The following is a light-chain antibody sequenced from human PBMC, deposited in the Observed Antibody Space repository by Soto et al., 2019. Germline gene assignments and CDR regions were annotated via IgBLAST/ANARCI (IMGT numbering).Light chain of an antibody. V-gene: IGLV2-14*03. J-gene: IGLJ1*01. CDR1: SSDVGAYDY. Sequence: HSALTQPASVSGSPGQSITIPCTGTSSDVGAYDYVSWYQQHPDKAPKLMIYEVSNRPSGVSNRFSGSKSVDTATLTISGLQAEDEADYYCSSYPSSSTRVFGTGTRSPS. CDR2: EVS. CDR3: SSYPSSSTRV.